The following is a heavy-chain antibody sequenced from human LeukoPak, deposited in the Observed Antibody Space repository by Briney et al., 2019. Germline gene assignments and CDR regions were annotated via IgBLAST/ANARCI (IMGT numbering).Heavy chain of an antibody. J-gene: IGHJ6*02. V-gene: IGHV3-30*07. CDR2: ISWDGTNK. Sequence: PGGSLRLSCASSGFTFSSYAIHWVRQAPGKGLEGVAVISWDGTNKNYADSVKGRFTISRDNSKNTLYLKMNSLRAEDTAVYYWAKEGCYYDSSGRYYYYYGMDVWGQGTTVTVSS. CDR3: AKEGCYYDSSGRYYYYYGMDV. CDR1: GFTFSSYA. D-gene: IGHD3-22*01.